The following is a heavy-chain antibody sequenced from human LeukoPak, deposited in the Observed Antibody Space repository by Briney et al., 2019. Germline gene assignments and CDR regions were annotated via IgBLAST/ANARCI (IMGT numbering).Heavy chain of an antibody. J-gene: IGHJ4*02. V-gene: IGHV4-59*08. CDR1: GGSISDYY. CDR2: IYYSGSS. CDR3: AKLAADSSAWYGFDY. D-gene: IGHD6-19*01. Sequence: SETLSLTCTVSGGSISDYYWSWIRQAPGKGLEWIGYIYYSGSSDYNPSLKSRVTMSVDMSKNQFSLKLGSVTAADTAVYYCAKLAADSSAWYGFDYWGQGTLVTVSP.